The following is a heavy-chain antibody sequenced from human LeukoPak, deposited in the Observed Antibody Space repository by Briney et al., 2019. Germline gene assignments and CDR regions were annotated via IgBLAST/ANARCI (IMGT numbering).Heavy chain of an antibody. V-gene: IGHV3-30*02. CDR2: IRYDGSDK. J-gene: IGHJ5*02. CDR3: AKDRDYDFWSGYYPIRFDP. CDR1: GFTFSSYG. Sequence: GGSLRLSCAASGFTFSSYGMHWVRQAPGKGLEWVAFIRYDGSDKYYADSVKGRFTISRDNSKNTLYLQMNSLRAEDTAVYYCAKDRDYDFWSGYYPIRFDPWGQGTLVTVSS. D-gene: IGHD3-3*01.